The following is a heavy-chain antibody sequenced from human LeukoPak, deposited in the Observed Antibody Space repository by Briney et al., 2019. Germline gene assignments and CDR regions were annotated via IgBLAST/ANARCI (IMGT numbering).Heavy chain of an antibody. Sequence: PGGSLRLSCAASGFTFSYYWMSWVRQAPGKGLEWVANIKQDGSEKYCVDSVKGRFTISRDNAKNSLYLQMNSLRAEDTAVYYCGRDLPTVTSIDYWGQGTLVTVSS. CDR3: GRDLPTVTSIDY. V-gene: IGHV3-7*01. D-gene: IGHD4-17*01. J-gene: IGHJ4*02. CDR2: IKQDGSEK. CDR1: GFTFSYYW.